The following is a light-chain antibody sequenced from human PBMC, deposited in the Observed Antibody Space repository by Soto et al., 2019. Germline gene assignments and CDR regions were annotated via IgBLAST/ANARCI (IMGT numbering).Light chain of an antibody. CDR3: QSYDKSSP. V-gene: IGLV6-57*01. CDR1: SGSIASNY. J-gene: IGLJ3*02. Sequence: NFMLTQPHSVSESPGKTVSISCTRSSGSIASNYVQRYQQRPGSSPTTVIYEDNQRPSGVPGRFSGSIDSSSNSASLTISGLKTEDEADYYCQSYDKSSPFGGGTKLTVL. CDR2: EDN.